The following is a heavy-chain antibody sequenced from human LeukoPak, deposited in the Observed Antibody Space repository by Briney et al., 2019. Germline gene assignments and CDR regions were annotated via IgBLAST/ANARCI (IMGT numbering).Heavy chain of an antibody. CDR2: VSGRDTST. CDR1: GFTYSNYA. D-gene: IGHD3-9*01. CDR3: AKWGDYDVLTGYYDSDY. Sequence: GGSLRLSCAASGFTYSNYAMSWVRQAPGKGLEWVSAVSGRDTSTYYTDSVKGRFTISRDNSKNTLYLQMNSLSAEDTAIYYCAKWGDYDVLTGYYDSDYWGQGTLVTVSS. J-gene: IGHJ4*02. V-gene: IGHV3-23*01.